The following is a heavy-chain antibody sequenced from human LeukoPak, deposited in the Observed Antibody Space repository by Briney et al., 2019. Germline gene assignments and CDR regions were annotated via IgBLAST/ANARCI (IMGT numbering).Heavy chain of an antibody. D-gene: IGHD5-18*01. J-gene: IGHJ6*02. CDR3: ARRFRRGYPYYYYYGMDV. CDR2: IKQDGSEK. CDR1: GFTFSSYW. V-gene: IGHV3-7*01. Sequence: PGGSLRLSCAASGFTFSSYWMSWVRQAPGKGLEWAANIKQDGSEKYYVDSVKGRFTISRDNAKNSLYLQMNSLRAEDTAVYYCARRFRRGYPYYYYYGMDVWGQGTTVTVSS.